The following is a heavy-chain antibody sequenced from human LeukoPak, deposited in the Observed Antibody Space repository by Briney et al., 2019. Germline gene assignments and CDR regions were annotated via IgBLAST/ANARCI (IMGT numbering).Heavy chain of an antibody. V-gene: IGHV3-15*01. Sequence: GGSLRLSCAASGFSFTNAWMNWVRQAPGKGLEWVGRIKSKTDGGAIHYAAPVRGRFSISRDDSINTVYLQMDSLKADDTAVYYCLTRLGSTVGVDYWGQGTLVTVSS. D-gene: IGHD4-23*01. CDR2: IKSKTDGGAI. CDR1: GFSFTNAW. J-gene: IGHJ4*01. CDR3: LTRLGSTVGVDY.